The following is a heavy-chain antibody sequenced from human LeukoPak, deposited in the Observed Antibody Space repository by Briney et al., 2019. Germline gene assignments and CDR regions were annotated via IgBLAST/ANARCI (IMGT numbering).Heavy chain of an antibody. J-gene: IGHJ4*02. CDR2: INPKSGDP. Sequence: GASVKVSCKTSGYRFTGYYMHWVRQAPGQGLEWMGWINPKSGDPIYVQKFQGRVTLTRDTSIDTVYLELSSLKSDDTAVYYCARDPGHDTSNYGGLDFWSQGTLVTVSS. CDR3: ARDPGHDTSNYGGLDF. D-gene: IGHD4-11*01. CDR1: GYRFTGYY. V-gene: IGHV1-2*02.